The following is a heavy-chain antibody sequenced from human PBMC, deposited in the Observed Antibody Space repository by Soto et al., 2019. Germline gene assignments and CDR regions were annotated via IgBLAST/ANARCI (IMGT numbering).Heavy chain of an antibody. J-gene: IGHJ5*02. D-gene: IGHD3-22*01. CDR3: AKGYRGYYDSSGYFSWFDP. Sequence: GGSLRLSCAASGFTFSSYAMSWVRQAPGKGLEWVSAISGSGGSTYYADSVKGRFTISRDNSKNTLYLQMNSLRAEDTAVYYCAKGYRGYYDSSGYFSWFDPWGQGTLVTVSS. V-gene: IGHV3-23*01. CDR1: GFTFSSYA. CDR2: ISGSGGST.